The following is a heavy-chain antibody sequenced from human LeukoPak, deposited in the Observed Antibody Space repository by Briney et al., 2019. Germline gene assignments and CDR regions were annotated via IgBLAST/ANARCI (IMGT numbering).Heavy chain of an antibody. CDR2: INPNSGGT. J-gene: IGHJ4*02. CDR3: SVPPYYSSGWYADY. CDR1: GGSFSNYA. Sequence: GASVTVSCKTSGGSFSNYAITWVRQAPGQGLEWMGWINPNSGGTNYAQKFQGRVTMTRDTSISTAYMELSRLRSDDTAVYYCSVPPYYSSGWYADYWGQGTLVTVSS. V-gene: IGHV1-2*02. D-gene: IGHD6-19*01.